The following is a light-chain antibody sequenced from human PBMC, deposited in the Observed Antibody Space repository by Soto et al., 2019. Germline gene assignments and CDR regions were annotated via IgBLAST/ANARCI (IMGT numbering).Light chain of an antibody. V-gene: IGKV1-5*01. CDR3: QQYNSYSLST. CDR2: DAS. Sequence: DIQMTQSPSTLSASVGDRVTITCRASQSISSWLAWYQQKPGKAPKLLIYDASSLESGVTSRFSGSGSGTEFTLTISSLQPDDFATYYCQQYNSYSLSTFRQGTKLEIK. CDR1: QSISSW. J-gene: IGKJ2*01.